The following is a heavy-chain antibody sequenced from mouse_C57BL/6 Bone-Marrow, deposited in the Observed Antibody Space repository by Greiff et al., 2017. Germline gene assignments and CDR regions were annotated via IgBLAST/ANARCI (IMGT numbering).Heavy chain of an antibody. D-gene: IGHD2-4*01. V-gene: IGHV3-6*01. CDR3: ARGDYDGTGYFDV. J-gene: IGHJ1*03. CDR2: ISYDGSN. Sequence: EVQLQQSGPGLVKPSQSLSLTCSVTGYSITSGYYWNWIRQFPGNKLEWMGYISYDGSNNYNPSLKNRISITRDTSKNQFFLKLNSVTTEDTATYYWARGDYDGTGYFDVWGTGTTVTVSS. CDR1: GYSITSGYY.